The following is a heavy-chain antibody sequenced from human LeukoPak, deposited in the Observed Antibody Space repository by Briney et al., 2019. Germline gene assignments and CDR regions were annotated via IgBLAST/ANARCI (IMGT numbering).Heavy chain of an antibody. D-gene: IGHD2-8*02. J-gene: IGHJ4*02. CDR2: INTNTGDP. CDR3: ARSGRDSKYWVFDS. V-gene: IGHV7-4-1*02. CDR1: GYTFSSHS. Sequence: ASVKVSCKASGYTFSSHSLNWVRQAPGQGLEWVGWINTNTGDPTYAQDFTGRFVFSLDTSVSTAYLQISSLKSEDTAVYYCARSGRDSKYWVFDSWGQGTLVTVSS.